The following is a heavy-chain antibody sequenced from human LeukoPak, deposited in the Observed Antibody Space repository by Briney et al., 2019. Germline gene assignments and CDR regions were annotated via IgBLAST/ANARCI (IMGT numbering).Heavy chain of an antibody. D-gene: IGHD3-10*01. Sequence: SGGSLRLSCAASGFTFSSYAMHWVRQAPGKGLEWVAVISYDGSNKYYADSVKGRFTISRDNSKNTLYLQMNSLRAEGTAVYYCARTYGSGSYYWLSYWGQGTLVTVSS. CDR1: GFTFSSYA. CDR2: ISYDGSNK. J-gene: IGHJ4*02. CDR3: ARTYGSGSYYWLSY. V-gene: IGHV3-30-3*01.